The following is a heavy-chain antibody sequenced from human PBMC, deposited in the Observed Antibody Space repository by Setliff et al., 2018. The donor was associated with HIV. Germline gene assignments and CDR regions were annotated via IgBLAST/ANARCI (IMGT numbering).Heavy chain of an antibody. CDR2: IYHSGST. CDR3: ARTLRAAAMGYFDY. CDR1: GYSISSGYY. V-gene: IGHV4-38-2*01. Sequence: PSDTLSLTCAVSGYSISSGYYWGWIRQPPGKGLEWIGSIYHSGSTYNNPSLKSRVTISVDTSKNQFSLKLTSVTAADTAVYYCARTLRAAAMGYFDYWGQGTLVTVSS. D-gene: IGHD5-18*01. J-gene: IGHJ4*02.